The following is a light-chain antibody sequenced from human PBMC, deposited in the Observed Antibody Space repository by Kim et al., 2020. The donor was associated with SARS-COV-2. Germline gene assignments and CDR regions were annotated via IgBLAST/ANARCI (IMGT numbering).Light chain of an antibody. V-gene: IGLV3-21*04. CDR2: NDD. CDR1: DIGDRD. CDR3: QLWDSDTDHWV. Sequence: SYELTQPPSVAVAPGKTARITCGGNDIGDRDVHWYRQKTGQAPVLVISNDDERPSGIPDRISGSNSGNTATLTIGRADAGDEADYYCQLWDSDTDHWVSG. J-gene: IGLJ3*02.